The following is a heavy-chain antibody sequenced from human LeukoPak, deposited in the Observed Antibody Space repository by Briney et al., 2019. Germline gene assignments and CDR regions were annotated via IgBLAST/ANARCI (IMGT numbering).Heavy chain of an antibody. CDR2: INTNTGNP. CDR1: GYTFTNYA. J-gene: IGHJ4*02. D-gene: IGHD3-22*01. CDR3: ARDYYDSSGYYPSGDY. Sequence: ASVKVSCKASGYTFTNYAMNWVRRAPGQGLEWMGWINTNTGNPTYAQGFTGRFVFSLDTSVSTAYLQISSLKAEDTAVYYCARDYYDSSGYYPSGDYWGQGTLVTVSS. V-gene: IGHV7-4-1*02.